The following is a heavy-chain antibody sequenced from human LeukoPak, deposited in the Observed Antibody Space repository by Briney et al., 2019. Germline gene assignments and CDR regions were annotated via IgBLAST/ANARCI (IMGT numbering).Heavy chain of an antibody. CDR3: ARGWDAGSSL. CDR2: IKQDASET. CDR1: GFTVSSNY. D-gene: IGHD3-10*01. Sequence: GGSLRLSCAASGFTVSSNYMSWVRQAPGKGLEWVANIKQDASETHYVDSLKGRFTISRDNAENSVYLQMNNLRVEDTAIYFCARGWDAGSSLRGQGTLVTVSS. V-gene: IGHV3-7*01. J-gene: IGHJ4*02.